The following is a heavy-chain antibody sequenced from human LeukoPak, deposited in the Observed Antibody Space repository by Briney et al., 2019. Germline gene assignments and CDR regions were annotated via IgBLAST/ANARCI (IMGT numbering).Heavy chain of an antibody. CDR1: GFTFSSYA. D-gene: IGHD6-13*01. CDR3: AKFGEESSSWYSYYYYGMDV. Sequence: GGSLRLSCAASGFTFSSYAMSWVRQAPGKGLEWVSAISGSGGSTYYADSVKGRFTISRDNSKNTLYLQMNSLRAEDTAVYYCAKFGEESSSWYSYYYYGMDVWGQGTTVTVSS. V-gene: IGHV3-23*01. CDR2: ISGSGGST. J-gene: IGHJ6*02.